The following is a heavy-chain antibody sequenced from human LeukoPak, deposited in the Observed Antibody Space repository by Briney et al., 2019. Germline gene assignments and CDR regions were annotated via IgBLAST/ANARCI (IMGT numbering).Heavy chain of an antibody. CDR2: ISGSGGST. Sequence: GGSLRLSCAASGFTVSSNYMSWVRQAPGKGLEWVSAISGSGGSTYYADSVKGRFTISRDNSKNTLYLQMNSLRAEDTAVYYCAKDEAVAGPSEYFQHWGQGTLVTVSS. D-gene: IGHD6-19*01. CDR1: GFTVSSNY. CDR3: AKDEAVAGPSEYFQH. J-gene: IGHJ1*01. V-gene: IGHV3-23*01.